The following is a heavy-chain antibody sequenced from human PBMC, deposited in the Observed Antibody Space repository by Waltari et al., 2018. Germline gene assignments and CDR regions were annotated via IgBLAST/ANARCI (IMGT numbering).Heavy chain of an antibody. D-gene: IGHD3-10*01. CDR1: GGSFSGYY. V-gene: IGHV4-34*01. J-gene: IGHJ5*02. Sequence: QVQLQQWGAGLLKPSETLSLTCAVYGGSFSGYYWSWIRQPPGKGLEWIGEINHSGSTNYNPSLKSRVTISVDTSKNQFSLKLSSVTAADTAVYYCARGATMVRGARNWFDPWGQGTLVTVSS. CDR3: ARGATMVRGARNWFDP. CDR2: INHSGST.